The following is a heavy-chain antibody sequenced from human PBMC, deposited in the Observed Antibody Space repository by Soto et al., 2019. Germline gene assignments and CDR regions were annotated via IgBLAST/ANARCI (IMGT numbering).Heavy chain of an antibody. D-gene: IGHD6-13*01. V-gene: IGHV4-31*03. CDR3: ARGGIAGHWFDP. J-gene: IGHJ5*02. CDR2: IFHSGST. CDR1: GGYINSGGFY. Sequence: QVQLQESGPGLLKPSQTLSLTCNVSGGYINSGGFYWSWIRQHPGKGLEWIGYIFHSGSTLYNPSLTSRVTLSADTSKNPLSLNLRSVTAADTAGYYCARGGIAGHWFDPWGQGTLVTVSS.